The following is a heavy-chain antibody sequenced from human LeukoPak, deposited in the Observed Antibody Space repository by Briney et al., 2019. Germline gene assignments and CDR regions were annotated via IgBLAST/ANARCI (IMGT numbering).Heavy chain of an antibody. CDR3: ARDPRGYSYGNRPLLEY. CDR2: IIPISGTT. Sequence: SVKVSCKASGGTFSSYSISWVRQAPGQGLEWMGGIIPISGTTHYAQKFQGRVTITTESTTTTYMELSSLRSEDTAVYFCARDPRGYSYGNRPLLEYWGQGTLVTVTS. J-gene: IGHJ4*02. CDR1: GGTFSSYS. V-gene: IGHV1-69*05. D-gene: IGHD5-18*01.